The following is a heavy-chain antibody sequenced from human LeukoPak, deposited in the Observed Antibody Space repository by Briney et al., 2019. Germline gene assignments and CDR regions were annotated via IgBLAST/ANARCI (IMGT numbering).Heavy chain of an antibody. V-gene: IGHV3-33*01. J-gene: IGHJ4*02. CDR1: GFTFSSYG. Sequence: GGSLRLSCAASGFTFSSYGMHWVRQAPGKGLEWVAVIWYDGSNKYYADSVKGRFTISRDNSKNTLYLQMNSLRAEDTAVYYCASEDYYDSSGFDYWGQGTLVTVSS. CDR3: ASEDYYDSSGFDY. D-gene: IGHD3-22*01. CDR2: IWYDGSNK.